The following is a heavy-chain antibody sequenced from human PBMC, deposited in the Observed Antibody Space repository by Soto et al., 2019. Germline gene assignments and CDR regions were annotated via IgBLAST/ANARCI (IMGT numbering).Heavy chain of an antibody. D-gene: IGHD5-18*01. CDR3: ARHIHSRRAMVRYYYYYGMDV. Sequence: GESLKISCKGSGYSFTSYWIGWVRQMPGKGLEWMGIIYPGDSDTRYSPSFQGQVTISADKSISTAYLQWSSLKASDTAMYYCARHIHSRRAMVRYYYYYGMDVWGQGTTVTVSS. V-gene: IGHV5-51*01. J-gene: IGHJ6*02. CDR1: GYSFTSYW. CDR2: IYPGDSDT.